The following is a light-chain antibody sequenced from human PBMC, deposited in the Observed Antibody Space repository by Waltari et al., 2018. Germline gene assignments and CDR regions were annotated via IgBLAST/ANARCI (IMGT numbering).Light chain of an antibody. J-gene: IGLJ3*02. Sequence: QTVLTQEPSLPVSPGGTVTLTCPSSTGPFTIGHYPNWFQQKPGQAPRTLIYSTNNKHSWTPARFSGSLLGGKAALTLSGVQPEDEADYYCLLYYGDPWVFGGGTKLTVL. CDR1: TGPFTIGHY. CDR2: STN. CDR3: LLYYGDPWV. V-gene: IGLV7-43*01.